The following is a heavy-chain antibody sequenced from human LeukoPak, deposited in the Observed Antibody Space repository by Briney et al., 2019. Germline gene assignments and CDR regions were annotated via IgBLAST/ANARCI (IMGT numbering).Heavy chain of an antibody. D-gene: IGHD3-22*01. V-gene: IGHV3-74*01. CDR3: ARNDPDSSED. Sequence: GGSLRVSCAASGFSLSNYWMHWVRQAPGKGLMWVSQISPDGSQTFYADSAKGRFTLSRDNAKSTAYLQMNSLRSEDTAVYYCARNDPDSSEDWGQGTLVTVSS. CDR2: ISPDGSQT. CDR1: GFSLSNYW. J-gene: IGHJ4*02.